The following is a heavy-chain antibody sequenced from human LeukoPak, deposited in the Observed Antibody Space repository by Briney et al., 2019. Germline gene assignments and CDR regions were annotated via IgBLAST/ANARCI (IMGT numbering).Heavy chain of an antibody. D-gene: IGHD4-23*01. CDR1: GFTVSSNY. V-gene: IGHV4-34*01. Sequence: GSLRLSCAASGFTVSSNYMSWIRQPPGKGLEWIGEINHSGSTNYNPSLKSRVTISVDTSKNQFSLKLSSVTAADTAVYYCASGGDYGGNWFDPWGQGTLVTVSS. CDR2: INHSGST. J-gene: IGHJ5*02. CDR3: ASGGDYGGNWFDP.